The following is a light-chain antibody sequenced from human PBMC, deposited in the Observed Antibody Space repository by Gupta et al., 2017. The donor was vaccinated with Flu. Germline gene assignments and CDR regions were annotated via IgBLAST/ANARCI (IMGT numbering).Light chain of an antibody. CDR1: SSDVGGYNY. CDR2: EVS. CDR3: SSYTSSSTLPYV. J-gene: IGLJ1*01. Sequence: QSALTQPAFVSGSPGQSITISCTGTSSDVGGYNYVSWYQQHPGKAPKLMIYEVSNRPSGVSNRFSDSKSGNTASLTISGLQAEDEADYYCSSYTSSSTLPYVFGTGTKVTVL. V-gene: IGLV2-14*01.